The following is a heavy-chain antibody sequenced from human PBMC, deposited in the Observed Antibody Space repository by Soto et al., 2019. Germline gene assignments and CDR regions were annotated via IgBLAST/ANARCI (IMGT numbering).Heavy chain of an antibody. V-gene: IGHV4-4*02. D-gene: IGHD5-18*01. CDR1: GYSISSSNW. CDR2: IYHSGNT. Sequence: PSETLSLTCAVSGYSISSSNWWSWVRQPPGKGLEWIGEIYHSGNTNYNPSLKSRVTISVDKSKNQFSLKLSSVTAADTAVYYCARVMDTAMVSGYYGMDVWGQGTTVTVSS. CDR3: ARVMDTAMVSGYYGMDV. J-gene: IGHJ6*02.